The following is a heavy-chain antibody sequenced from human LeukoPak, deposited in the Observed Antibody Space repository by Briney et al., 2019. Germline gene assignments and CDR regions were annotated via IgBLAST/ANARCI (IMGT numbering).Heavy chain of an antibody. V-gene: IGHV3-43D*03. Sequence: GESLRLSCVGSGFTFGEYGMHWVRHVPGKVLEWVSHITWDGGSTYYAGSVKGRFTISRDNSKNSLYLQMNSLGAEDTALYYCAKDIHIGHGSGWPESWGQGTLVTVSS. CDR3: AKDIHIGHGSGWPES. CDR1: GFTFGEYG. D-gene: IGHD6-19*01. J-gene: IGHJ5*02. CDR2: ITWDGGST.